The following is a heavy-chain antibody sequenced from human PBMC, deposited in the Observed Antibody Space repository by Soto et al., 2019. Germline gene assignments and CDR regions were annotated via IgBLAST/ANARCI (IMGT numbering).Heavy chain of an antibody. CDR3: AKGGGSGWFYFDV. Sequence: PGGSLRLSCAASGFTFGTYAMNWVRQAPGKGLEWVSSTPGSGGSAYYADSVRGRFTISRDNSKHPVYLQLDSLRHGDSAIYYCAKGGGSGWFYFDVWGQGTQGTVSS. CDR1: GFTFGTYA. D-gene: IGHD6-19*01. J-gene: IGHJ4*02. CDR2: TPGSGGSA. V-gene: IGHV3-23*01.